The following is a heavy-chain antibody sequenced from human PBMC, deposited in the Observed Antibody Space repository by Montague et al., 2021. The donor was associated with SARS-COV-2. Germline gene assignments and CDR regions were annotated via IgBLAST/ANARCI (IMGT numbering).Heavy chain of an antibody. CDR3: ARLRDGVVPSPILGVGPYYSYYYMDV. CDR2: INHGGST. CDR1: GTSFSGYY. Sequence: SETLSLTCAVHGTSFSGYYWNWIRQPPGKRLEWIGEINHGGSTKYCPSLKSRLTISADTSKNQFSLKLTSVAAADTAVYYCARLRDGVVPSPILGVGPYYSYYYMDVWGRGTTVTVSS. V-gene: IGHV4-34*01. D-gene: IGHD3-10*01. J-gene: IGHJ6*03.